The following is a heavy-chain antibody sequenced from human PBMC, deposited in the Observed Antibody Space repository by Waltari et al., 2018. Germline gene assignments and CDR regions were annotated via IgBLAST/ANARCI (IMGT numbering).Heavy chain of an antibody. D-gene: IGHD3-22*01. J-gene: IGHJ4*02. CDR1: GFTFRRYA. CDR2: LWYDGSSQ. CDR3: ARGDYDYSGYIDY. Sequence: QVQLVESGGGVVQPGTSLRLSCAASGFTFRRYAMHWVRQAPGKWLEWVAVLWYDGSSQYYADSVKGRITIARDKSKDTLYLQMNSLRAEDTAVYYCARGDYDYSGYIDYWGQGTLVTVSS. V-gene: IGHV3-33*01.